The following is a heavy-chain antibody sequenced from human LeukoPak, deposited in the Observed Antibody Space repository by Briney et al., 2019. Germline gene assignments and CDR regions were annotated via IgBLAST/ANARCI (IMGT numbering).Heavy chain of an antibody. J-gene: IGHJ4*02. D-gene: IGHD6-19*01. CDR3: ARESAGGPDY. V-gene: IGHV3-7*05. CDR1: GFXLSSHW. Sequence: GGSLRLSCAASGFXLSSHWISWVRQAPGKGQEWVAYIKQDGSEQYYADSVRGRFTISRDNAKHSLYLQMNSLTAEDTAIYYCARESAGGPDYWGQGTLVTVSS. CDR2: IKQDGSEQ.